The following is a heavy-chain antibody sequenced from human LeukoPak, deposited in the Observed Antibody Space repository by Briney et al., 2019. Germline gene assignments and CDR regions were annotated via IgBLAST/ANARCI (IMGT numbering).Heavy chain of an antibody. CDR1: GFTYSSYG. D-gene: IGHD3-16*02. Sequence: PGRSLGLSCAASGFTYSSYGMHWVRQAPGKGLEWVAVIWYDGSNKYYADSVKGRFTISRDNSKNTLYLQMNSLRAEDTAVYYCARGYDYVWGSYPRDWFDPWGQGTLVTVSS. V-gene: IGHV3-33*01. J-gene: IGHJ5*02. CDR2: IWYDGSNK. CDR3: ARGYDYVWGSYPRDWFDP.